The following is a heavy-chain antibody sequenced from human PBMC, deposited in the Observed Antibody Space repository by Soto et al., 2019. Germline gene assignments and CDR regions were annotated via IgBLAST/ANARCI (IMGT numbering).Heavy chain of an antibody. CDR1: GASVSSDDHY. V-gene: IGHV4-30-4*01. J-gene: IGHJ6*02. D-gene: IGHD2-15*01. CDR3: AREKVVVEATHMHWSKTNKVETHFYDMEV. Sequence: SETLSLTCSVSGASVSSDDHYWTWIRQTPGKGLEWIGYIHSSGSTEYNPSLRGRLTMFLDTSKSRFSLRLASVTAADTAVYYCAREKVVVEATHMHWSKTNKVETHFYDMEVWGQGTTVTVSS. CDR2: IHSSGST.